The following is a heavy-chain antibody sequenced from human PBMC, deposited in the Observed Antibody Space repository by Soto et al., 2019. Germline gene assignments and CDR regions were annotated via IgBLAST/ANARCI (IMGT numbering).Heavy chain of an antibody. CDR2: IYYSGST. CDR3: ARLGGDCSGGSCYPGFVDY. J-gene: IGHJ4*02. V-gene: IGHV4-39*01. CDR1: GGSISSSSYY. Sequence: QLQLQESGPGLVKPSETLSLTCTVSGGSISSSSYYWGWIRQPPGKGLEWIGSIYYSGSTYYNPSLKSRVTISVDTSKNQFSLKLSSVTAADTAVYYCARLGGDCSGGSCYPGFVDYWGQGTLVTVSS. D-gene: IGHD2-15*01.